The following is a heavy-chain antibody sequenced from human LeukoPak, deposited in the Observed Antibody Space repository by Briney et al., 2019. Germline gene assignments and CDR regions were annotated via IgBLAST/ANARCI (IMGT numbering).Heavy chain of an antibody. Sequence: ASVKVSCKSSGYSFTSHYIHWVRQAPGQGLEWMGRINPNGGTTTSAQKFQGRVTITRDTSTSTVYMELRSLRSEDTAVYYCARDHSHGYSYGYSDYWGQGTLVTVSS. CDR3: ARDHSHGYSYGYSDY. CDR2: INPNGGTT. J-gene: IGHJ4*02. V-gene: IGHV1-46*01. D-gene: IGHD5-18*01. CDR1: GYSFTSHY.